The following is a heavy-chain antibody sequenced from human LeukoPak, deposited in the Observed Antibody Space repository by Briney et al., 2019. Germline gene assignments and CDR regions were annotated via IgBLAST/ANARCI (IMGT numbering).Heavy chain of an antibody. CDR3: AREPGGYCTNGVCYGWFDP. CDR1: GGTFSSYA. V-gene: IGHV1-69*05. J-gene: IGHJ5*02. D-gene: IGHD2-8*01. CDR2: IIPIFGTA. Sequence: GASVKVSCKASGGTFSSYAISWVRQAPGQGLEWMGGIIPIFGTANYAQKFQGRVTITTDESTSTAYMELSSLRSEDTAVYYCAREPGGYCTNGVCYGWFDPWGQGTLVTVSS.